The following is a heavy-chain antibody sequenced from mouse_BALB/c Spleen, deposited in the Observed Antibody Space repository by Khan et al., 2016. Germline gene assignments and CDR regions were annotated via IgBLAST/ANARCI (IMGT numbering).Heavy chain of an antibody. CDR2: ISHSGDS. D-gene: IGHD1-2*01. CDR3: ATWYYYGSAFAY. V-gene: IGHV3-8*02. CDR1: GDSITSGH. J-gene: IGHJ3*01. Sequence: EVQLQESGPSLAKPSQTLSLTCSVTGDSITSGHWNWIRKFPGNKFDFMGYISHSGDSYYNPSLKSRISITRDTSKNQYYLQLNSVTTEDTATYYGATWYYYGSAFAYGGQGTLVTVSA.